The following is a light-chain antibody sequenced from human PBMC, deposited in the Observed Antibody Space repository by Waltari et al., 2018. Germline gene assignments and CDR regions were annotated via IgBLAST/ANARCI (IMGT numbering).Light chain of an antibody. J-gene: IGKJ2*01. Sequence: EIVLTQSPATLSLSPGERATLSGRASQSVSSYLAWYQQKPGQAPRLLIYDASNSATGIPARFSGSGSGTDFTLTISSLEPEDFAVYYCHQRSNWPTFGQGTKLEIK. V-gene: IGKV3-11*01. CDR1: QSVSSY. CDR2: DAS. CDR3: HQRSNWPT.